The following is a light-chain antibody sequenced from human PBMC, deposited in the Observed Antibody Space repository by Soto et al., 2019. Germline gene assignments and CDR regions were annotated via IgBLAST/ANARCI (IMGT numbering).Light chain of an antibody. Sequence: QSVLTQPPSASGTPGQRVTISCSRGSSNMGSKTVNWYQVLPGAAPKLLIYSSDQRPSGVPDRFSGSKSGTSASLAISGLQSEDEADYFCATWDVSLNGWMFGGGTKLTVL. CDR2: SSD. J-gene: IGLJ3*02. CDR1: SSNMGSKT. V-gene: IGLV1-44*01. CDR3: ATWDVSLNGWM.